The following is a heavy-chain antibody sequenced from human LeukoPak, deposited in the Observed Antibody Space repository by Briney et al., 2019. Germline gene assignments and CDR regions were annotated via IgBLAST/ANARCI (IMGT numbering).Heavy chain of an antibody. CDR2: IYSGGSS. CDR3: ASRATVTTDRFWFDP. D-gene: IGHD4-11*01. CDR1: GFTVSSNS. V-gene: IGHV3-53*01. Sequence: GGSLRLSCAASGFTVSSNSMNWVRQAPGKGLEWVSVIYSGGSSSYADSVKGRFTISRDNSKNTLYLQMNSLRAEDTAVYYCASRATVTTDRFWFDPWGQGTLVAVSS. J-gene: IGHJ5*02.